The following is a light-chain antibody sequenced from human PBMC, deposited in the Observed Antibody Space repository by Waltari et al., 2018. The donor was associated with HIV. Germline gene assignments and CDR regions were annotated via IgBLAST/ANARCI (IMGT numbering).Light chain of an antibody. J-gene: IGKJ5*01. V-gene: IGKV4-1*01. CDR3: QQYYSTPPIT. Sequence: LVVSLGERATINCKSSQSVLYSSNNKNYLAWYQQKPGQPPKLLIYWASTRESGVPDRFSGSGSGSDFTLTISSLQAEDVAVYYCQQYYSTPPITFGQGTRLEIK. CDR1: QSVLYSSNNKNY. CDR2: WAS.